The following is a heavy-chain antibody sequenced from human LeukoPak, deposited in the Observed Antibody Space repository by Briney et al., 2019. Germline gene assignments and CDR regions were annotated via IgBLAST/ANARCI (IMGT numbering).Heavy chain of an antibody. J-gene: IGHJ4*02. CDR3: ARAQARSEANDY. CDR1: GYTFTNYY. CDR2: INPSGGST. Sequence: ASVKVSCKASGYTFTNYYVHWVRQAPGQGLEWMGIINPSGGSTSYAQKFQGRVTMTRDTSTSTAYMELSSLRSEDTAVYYCARAQARSEANDYWGQGTLVTVSS. V-gene: IGHV1-46*01.